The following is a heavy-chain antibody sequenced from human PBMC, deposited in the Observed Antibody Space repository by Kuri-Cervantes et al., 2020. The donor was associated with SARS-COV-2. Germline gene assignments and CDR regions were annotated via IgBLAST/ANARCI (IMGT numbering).Heavy chain of an antibody. J-gene: IGHJ3*02. Sequence: GESLKISCAASGFTFSSYWMSWVRQAPGKGLEWVANIKQDGSEKYYVDSVKGRFTISRDNAKNSLYLQMNSLRAEDTAVYYCAKDSGLYSNYVTAYDAFDIWGQGTMVTVSS. V-gene: IGHV3-7*01. CDR3: AKDSGLYSNYVTAYDAFDI. CDR1: GFTFSSYW. CDR2: IKQDGSEK. D-gene: IGHD4-11*01.